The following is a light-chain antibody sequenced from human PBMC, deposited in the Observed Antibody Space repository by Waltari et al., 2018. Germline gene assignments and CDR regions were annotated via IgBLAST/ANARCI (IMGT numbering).Light chain of an antibody. CDR1: SLSTYY. V-gene: IGLV3-19*01. CDR3: SSRDTSGDHWV. J-gene: IGLJ3*02. CDR2: PSN. Sequence: SSELTQDPAVSVALGQTVRITCQGDSLSTYYATWYQQRPRQAPILVIYPSNSRPSGIPDRFSGSSCGNTASLTITGAQAEDEADYYCSSRDTSGDHWVFGGGTKLTVL.